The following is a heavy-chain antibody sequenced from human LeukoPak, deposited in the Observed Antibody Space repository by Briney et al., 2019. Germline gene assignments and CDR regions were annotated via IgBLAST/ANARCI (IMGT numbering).Heavy chain of an antibody. Sequence: GGSLRLSCAASGFTFSTYEMNWVRQAPGKGLEWVSYISNSGSTIYYADSVRGRFTVSRDNAKNTVYMQMNSLRAEDTAVYYCARGVSDYVWGDWFDPWGQGTLVTVSS. CDR2: ISNSGSTI. J-gene: IGHJ5*02. CDR3: ARGVSDYVWGDWFDP. V-gene: IGHV3-48*03. D-gene: IGHD3-16*01. CDR1: GFTFSTYE.